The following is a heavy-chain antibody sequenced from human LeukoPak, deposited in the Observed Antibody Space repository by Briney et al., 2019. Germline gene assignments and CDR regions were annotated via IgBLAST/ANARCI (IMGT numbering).Heavy chain of an antibody. Sequence: SETLSLTCAVYGGSFSGYYWSWIRQPPGKGLEWIGEINHSGSTNYNPSLKSRVTISVDTPKNQFSLKLSSVTAADTAVYYCARGAIIYYYDSSGLDYWGQGTLVTVSS. D-gene: IGHD3-22*01. CDR1: GGSFSGYY. V-gene: IGHV4-34*01. J-gene: IGHJ4*02. CDR3: ARGAIIYYYDSSGLDY. CDR2: INHSGST.